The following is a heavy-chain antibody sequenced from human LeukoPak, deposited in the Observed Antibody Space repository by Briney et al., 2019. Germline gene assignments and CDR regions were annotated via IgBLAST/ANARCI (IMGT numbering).Heavy chain of an antibody. CDR2: IRGGGGVT. Sequence: GGSLRLSCAASGFIFSNYAMNWVRQAPGKGLEWVSVIRGGGGVTFYADSVKGRFTISRDNSKNTLYLQMNSLRAEDTAVYYCAREPYGGNSGFDYWGQGTLVTVSS. D-gene: IGHD4-23*01. V-gene: IGHV3-23*01. J-gene: IGHJ4*02. CDR3: AREPYGGNSGFDY. CDR1: GFIFSNYA.